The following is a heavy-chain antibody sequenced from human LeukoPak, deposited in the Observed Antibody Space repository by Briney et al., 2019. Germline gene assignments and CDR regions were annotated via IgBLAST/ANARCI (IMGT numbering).Heavy chain of an antibody. CDR3: ARDILDSSGYSGAFDI. CDR2: ISGSGGNT. V-gene: IGHV3-23*01. D-gene: IGHD3-22*01. Sequence: GGSLRLSCAASGFTFSTYAMSWVRQAPGKGLEWVSAISGSGGNTYYADSVKGRFTISRDNAKNSLYLQMNSLRAEDTAVYYCARDILDSSGYSGAFDIWGQGTMVTVSS. CDR1: GFTFSTYA. J-gene: IGHJ3*02.